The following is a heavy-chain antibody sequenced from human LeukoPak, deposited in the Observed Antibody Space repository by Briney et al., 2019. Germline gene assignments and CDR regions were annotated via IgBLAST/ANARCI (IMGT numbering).Heavy chain of an antibody. V-gene: IGHV4-39*01. J-gene: IGHJ5*02. CDR2: IYYSGST. D-gene: IGHD4-11*01. Sequence: SETLPLTCTVSGGSISSSSYYWGWIRQPPGKGLEWIGSIYYSGSTYYNPSLKSRVTISVDTSKNQFSLKLSSVTAADTAVYYCARHQVDYNNDNWFDPWGQGTLVTVSS. CDR3: ARHQVDYNNDNWFDP. CDR1: GGSISSSSYY.